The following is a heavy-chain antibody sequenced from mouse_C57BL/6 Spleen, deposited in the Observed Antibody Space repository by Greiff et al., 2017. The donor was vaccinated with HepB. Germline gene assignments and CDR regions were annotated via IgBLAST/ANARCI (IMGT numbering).Heavy chain of an antibody. D-gene: IGHD4-1*01. J-gene: IGHJ4*01. CDR1: GFTFSSYG. V-gene: IGHV5-6*01. CDR2: ISSGGSYT. Sequence: EVHLVESGGDLVKPGGSLKLSCAASGFTFSSYGMSWVRQTPDKRLEWVATISSGGSYTYYPDSVKGRFTISRDNAKNTLYLQMSSLKSEDTAMYYCARLGFYYAMDYWGQGTSVTVSS. CDR3: ARLGFYYAMDY.